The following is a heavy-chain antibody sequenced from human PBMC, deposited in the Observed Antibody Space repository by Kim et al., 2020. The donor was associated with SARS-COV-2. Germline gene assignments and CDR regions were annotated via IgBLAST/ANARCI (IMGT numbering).Heavy chain of an antibody. V-gene: IGHV3-30*18. J-gene: IGHJ4*02. CDR2: ISYDGSNK. CDR3: AKDLSVVVPAKEYVSWDLDY. CDR1: GFTFSSYG. D-gene: IGHD2-2*01. Sequence: GGSLRLSCAASGFTFSSYGMHWVRQAPGKGLEWVAVISYDGSNKYYADSVKGRFTISRDNSKNTLYLQMNSLRAEDTAVYYCAKDLSVVVPAKEYVSWDLDYWGQGTLVTVSS.